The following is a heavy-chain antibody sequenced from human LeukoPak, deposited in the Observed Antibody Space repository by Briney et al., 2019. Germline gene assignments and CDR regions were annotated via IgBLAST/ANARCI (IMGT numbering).Heavy chain of an antibody. CDR1: GFTFSSYG. Sequence: GGSLRLSCAASGFTFSSYGMHWVRQAPGKGLEWVAFIRYDGSNKYYADSVKGRFTISRDNSKNTLYLQMNSLRAEDTAVYYCAKDLGYCSSTSCLDHWGQGTLVTVSS. J-gene: IGHJ4*02. V-gene: IGHV3-30*02. CDR2: IRYDGSNK. D-gene: IGHD2-2*01. CDR3: AKDLGYCSSTSCLDH.